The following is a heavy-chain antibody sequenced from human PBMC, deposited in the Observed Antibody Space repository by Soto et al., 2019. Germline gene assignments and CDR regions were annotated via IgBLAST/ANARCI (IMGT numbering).Heavy chain of an antibody. J-gene: IGHJ4*02. D-gene: IGHD6-13*01. Sequence: QVQLVQSGAEVKKPGASVKVSCKASGYTFTSYGWVRQAPGQGLEWMGWISGSNGNTNYAQKLQGRVTMTTDTSTSTAFMEVRSLRSYDTAVYHCARVRAAPGSYYFDYWGQGTLVTVSS. CDR1: GYTFTSYG. CDR2: ISGSNGNT. V-gene: IGHV1-18*01. CDR3: ARVRAAPGSYYFDY.